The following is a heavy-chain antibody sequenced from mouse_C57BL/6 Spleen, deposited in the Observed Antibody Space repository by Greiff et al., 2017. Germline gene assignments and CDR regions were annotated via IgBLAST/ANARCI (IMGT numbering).Heavy chain of an antibody. J-gene: IGHJ2*01. CDR1: GFTFSSYA. Sequence: EVQLVESGGGLVKPGGSLKLSCAASGFTFSSYAMSWVRQTPEKRLEWVATISDGGSYTYYPDNVKGRFTISRDNAKNNLYLQMSHLKSEDTAMYYCARDALLRSTYFDYWGQGTTLTVAS. CDR3: ARDALLRSTYFDY. V-gene: IGHV5-4*01. CDR2: ISDGGSYT. D-gene: IGHD1-1*01.